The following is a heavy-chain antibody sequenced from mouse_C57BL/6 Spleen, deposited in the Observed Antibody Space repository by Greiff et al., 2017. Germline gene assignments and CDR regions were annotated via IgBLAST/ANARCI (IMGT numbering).Heavy chain of an antibody. D-gene: IGHD2-5*01. J-gene: IGHJ2*01. CDR3: ARIDMDSNYVDY. Sequence: EVQLQQSGPELVKPGASVKISCKASGYSFTGYYMNWVKQSPEKSLEWIGEINPSTGGTTYNQKFKAKATLTVDKSSSTAYMQLKSLTSEDSAVYYCARIDMDSNYVDYWGQGTTLTVSS. CDR1: GYSFTGYY. CDR2: INPSTGGT. V-gene: IGHV1-42*01.